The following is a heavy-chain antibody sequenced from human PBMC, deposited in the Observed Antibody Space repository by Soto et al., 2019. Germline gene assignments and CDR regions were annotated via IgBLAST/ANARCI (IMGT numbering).Heavy chain of an antibody. V-gene: IGHV4-34*01. Sequence: SETLSLTCAVYGGSFSGYYWSWIRQPPGKGLEWIGEINHSGSTNYNPYLKSRVTISVDTSKNQFSLKLSSVTAADTAVYYCARGHDGYSSLGYYYYGMDVWGQGTTVTVSS. CDR3: ARGHDGYSSLGYYYYGMDV. CDR1: GGSFSGYY. CDR2: INHSGST. D-gene: IGHD4-4*01. J-gene: IGHJ6*02.